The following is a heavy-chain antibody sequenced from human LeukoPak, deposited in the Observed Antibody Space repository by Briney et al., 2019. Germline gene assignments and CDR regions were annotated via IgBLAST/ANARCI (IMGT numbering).Heavy chain of an antibody. CDR2: IWYDGSNK. CDR3: ARDHDVVVTGYYYGMDV. CDR1: AFTFTSYG. J-gene: IGHJ6*04. V-gene: IGHV3-33*01. Sequence: RRSLRLSCAAPAFTFTSYGMHWVRQAPGKGLESVAVIWYDGSNKYYADSVKGRFTISRDNSKSTLYLQMNSLRAEDTAVYYCARDHDVVVTGYYYGMDVWGKGTTVTVSS. D-gene: IGHD2-2*01.